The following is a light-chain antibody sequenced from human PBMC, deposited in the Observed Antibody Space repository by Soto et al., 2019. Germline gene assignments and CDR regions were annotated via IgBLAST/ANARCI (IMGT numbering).Light chain of an antibody. J-gene: IGKJ1*01. Sequence: EIVLTQSPGTLSLSQGERATLSCRASQSVSSSYLAWYQQKPGQAPRLLIYGASSRATGIPDRFSGSGSGTDFTLTISRLEPEDFAVYYCQQYGSSSLWTFGQGTKVDIK. CDR2: GAS. CDR1: QSVSSSY. V-gene: IGKV3-20*01. CDR3: QQYGSSSLWT.